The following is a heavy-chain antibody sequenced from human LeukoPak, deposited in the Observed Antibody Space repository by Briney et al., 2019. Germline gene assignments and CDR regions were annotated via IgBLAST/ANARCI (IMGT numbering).Heavy chain of an antibody. Sequence: PGGSLRLSCAASGFTFSSYGMHWVRQAPGKGPEWVAFIRYDGSNKYYADSVKGRFTISRDNSKNTLYLQMNSLRAEDTAVYYCAKAKGAVAGTDAFDIWGQGTMVTVSS. J-gene: IGHJ3*02. V-gene: IGHV3-30*02. CDR2: IRYDGSNK. CDR1: GFTFSSYG. CDR3: AKAKGAVAGTDAFDI. D-gene: IGHD6-19*01.